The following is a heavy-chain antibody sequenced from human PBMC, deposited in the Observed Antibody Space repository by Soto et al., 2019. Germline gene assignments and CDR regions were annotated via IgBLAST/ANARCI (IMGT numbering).Heavy chain of an antibody. CDR3: ARGYCSSTSCYIWDNWFDP. Sequence: SETLSLTCTVSGGSISSYYWSRIRQPPGKGLEWIGYIYYSGRTNYNPSLKSRVTISVDTSKNQFSLKLSSVTAADTAVYYCARGYCSSTSCYIWDNWFDPWGQGTLVTSPQ. D-gene: IGHD2-2*02. CDR2: IYYSGRT. V-gene: IGHV4-59*01. CDR1: GGSISSYY. J-gene: IGHJ5*02.